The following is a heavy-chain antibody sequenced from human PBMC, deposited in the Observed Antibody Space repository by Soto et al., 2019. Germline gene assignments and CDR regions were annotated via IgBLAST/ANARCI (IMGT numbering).Heavy chain of an antibody. Sequence: ASVKVSCKASGHTFTNYVITWVRQAPEQGLEWMGWISTYNGNTRYAQNLQGRVTMTTDTSTSTAYMDLTGLKSDDTAVYYCAREIARGFDNWGQGTLVTVSS. CDR1: GHTFTNYV. CDR3: AREIARGFDN. V-gene: IGHV1-18*01. J-gene: IGHJ4*02. CDR2: ISTYNGNT. D-gene: IGHD6-6*01.